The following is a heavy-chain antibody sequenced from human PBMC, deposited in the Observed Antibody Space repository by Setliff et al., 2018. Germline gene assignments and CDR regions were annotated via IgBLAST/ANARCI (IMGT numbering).Heavy chain of an antibody. D-gene: IGHD2-15*01. Sequence: TSETLSLTCAAYGGTFSDYYWTWIRQPPGKGLEWVGEINHRGSTTYNPSLKSRVTISVDTSKDQFSLKVISMTAADTAVYYCARLPGYCNGGNCYGYYTLDIWGQGTMVTVSS. CDR1: GGTFSDYY. V-gene: IGHV4-34*01. CDR3: ARLPGYCNGGNCYGYYTLDI. J-gene: IGHJ3*02. CDR2: INHRGST.